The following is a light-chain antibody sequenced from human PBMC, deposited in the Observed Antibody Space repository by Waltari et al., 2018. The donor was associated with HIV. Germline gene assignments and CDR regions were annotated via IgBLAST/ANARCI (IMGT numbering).Light chain of an antibody. CDR2: EDS. J-gene: IGLJ2*01. CDR3: QAWDTTTVV. Sequence: SYELTQSPSVSVSPGQTASITCSRDQLGDKYAWWYQQKPGQSPVLVIYEDSKRPSGFPERFSGTNSGNTATLTISGTQAMNEADYYCQAWDTTTVVFGGGTKLTVL. V-gene: IGLV3-1*01. CDR1: QLGDKY.